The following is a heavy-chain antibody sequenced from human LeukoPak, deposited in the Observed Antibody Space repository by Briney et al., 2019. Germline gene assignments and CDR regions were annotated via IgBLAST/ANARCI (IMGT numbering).Heavy chain of an antibody. V-gene: IGHV4-59*05. CDR2: IYYSGST. CDR1: GGSISSYY. D-gene: IGHD2-8*01. Sequence: SETLSLTCTVSGGSISSYYWSWIRQPPGKGLEWIGSIYYSGSTYYNPSLKSRVTISVDTSKNQFSLKLSSVTAADTAVYYCARVGYCTNGVCSQRIFDYWGQGTLVTVSS. CDR3: ARVGYCTNGVCSQRIFDY. J-gene: IGHJ4*02.